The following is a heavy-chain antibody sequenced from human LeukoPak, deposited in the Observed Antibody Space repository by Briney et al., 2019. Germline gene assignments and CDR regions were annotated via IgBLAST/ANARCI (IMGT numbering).Heavy chain of an antibody. CDR1: GFTFSSYS. V-gene: IGHV3-48*02. Sequence: GGSLRLSCAAPGFTFSSYSMNWVRQAPGKGLEWVSYISSSSGILHYADSVKGRFTISRDNAKNSLYLQMSSLRDEDTAMYYCARGLRYFDWYLDYWGQGTLVAVSS. CDR2: ISSSSGIL. J-gene: IGHJ4*02. D-gene: IGHD3-9*01. CDR3: ARGLRYFDWYLDY.